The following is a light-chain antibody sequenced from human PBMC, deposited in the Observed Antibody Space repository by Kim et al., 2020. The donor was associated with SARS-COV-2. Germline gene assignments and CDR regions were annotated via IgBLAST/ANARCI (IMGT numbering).Light chain of an antibody. CDR2: GRK. J-gene: IGLJ1*01. CDR1: SLRRCY. V-gene: IGLV3-19*01. Sequence: GQTDRITYQGDSLRRCYASWYQQKPGHAPVIVIYGRKNQPSGGPERFFGSSTGDTASLTITGGHEEDEADYYCSSRDSSDNHDVFGAGTKVTVL. CDR3: SSRDSSDNHDV.